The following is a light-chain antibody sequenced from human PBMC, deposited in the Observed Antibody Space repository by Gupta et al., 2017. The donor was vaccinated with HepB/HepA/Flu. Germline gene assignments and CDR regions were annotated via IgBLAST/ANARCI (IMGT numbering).Light chain of an antibody. V-gene: IGKV1-39*01. Sequence: DIQMTQLPPSLSASVGDRVTITCRASQNIDKHLNWYQQKSGRAPEVLIYAASTLQTGVPSRVSGRGSGTDFSLTINNLQPEDFATYYCQQSYSFPRTFGQGTTVEIE. CDR3: QQSYSFPRT. CDR2: AAS. CDR1: QNIDKH. J-gene: IGKJ1*01.